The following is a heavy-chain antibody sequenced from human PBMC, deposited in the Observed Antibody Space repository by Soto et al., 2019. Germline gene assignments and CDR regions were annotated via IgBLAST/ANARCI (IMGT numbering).Heavy chain of an antibody. CDR2: IIPILGIA. V-gene: IGHV1-69*02. CDR3: AGGGVDIGATKLVSYYYYGMDD. J-gene: IGHJ6*02. CDR1: GGTFSSYT. D-gene: IGHD5-12*01. Sequence: ASVKVSCKASGGTFSSYTISWVRQAPGQGLEWMGRIIPILGIANYAQKFQGRVTITADKSTSTAYMELSSLRSEDTAVYYCAGGGVDIGATKLVSYYYYGMDDWGQGTTVTVSS.